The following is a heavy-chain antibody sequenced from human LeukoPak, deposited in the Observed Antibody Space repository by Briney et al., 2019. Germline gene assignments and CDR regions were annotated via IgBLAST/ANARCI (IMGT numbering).Heavy chain of an antibody. Sequence: QPGGSLRLSCAASGFTFSSYGMHWVRQAPGKGLGWVAVIWYDGSNKYYADSVKGRFTISRDNSKNTLYLQMNSLRAEDTAVYYCAREASGYYDYWGQGTLVTLSS. CDR1: GFTFSSYG. CDR3: AREASGYYDY. V-gene: IGHV3-33*01. CDR2: IWYDGSNK. D-gene: IGHD3-22*01. J-gene: IGHJ4*02.